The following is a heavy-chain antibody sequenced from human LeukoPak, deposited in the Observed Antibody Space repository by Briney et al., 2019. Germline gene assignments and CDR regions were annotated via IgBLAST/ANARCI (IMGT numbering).Heavy chain of an antibody. Sequence: GGSLRLSCAAPGFTFSSYGMHWVRQAPGKGLEWVAVIWYDGSNKYYADSVKGRFTISRDNSKNTLYLQMNSLRAEDRAVYYCARDKRDSSYFDYWGQGTLVTVSS. CDR2: IWYDGSNK. CDR3: ARDKRDSSYFDY. J-gene: IGHJ4*02. V-gene: IGHV3-33*01. D-gene: IGHD3-22*01. CDR1: GFTFSSYG.